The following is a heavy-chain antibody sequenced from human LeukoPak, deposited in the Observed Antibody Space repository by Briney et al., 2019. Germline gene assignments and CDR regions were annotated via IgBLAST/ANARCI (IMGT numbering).Heavy chain of an antibody. CDR1: GYTFTGYY. CDR2: INPNSGGT. D-gene: IGHD3-16*01. V-gene: IGHV1-2*02. Sequence: ASVKVSCKASGYTFTGYYMHWVRQAPGQGLEWMGWINPNSGGTNYAQKFQGRVTMTRDTSISTAYMELSRLRSDDTAVYYCTRELGSGLANDYWGQGTLVTVSS. J-gene: IGHJ4*02. CDR3: TRELGSGLANDY.